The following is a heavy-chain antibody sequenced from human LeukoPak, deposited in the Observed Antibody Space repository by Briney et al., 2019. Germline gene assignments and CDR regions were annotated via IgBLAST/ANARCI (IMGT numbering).Heavy chain of an antibody. D-gene: IGHD1-14*01. V-gene: IGHV5-51*01. J-gene: IGHJ3*02. CDR2: IYPGDSDT. CDR3: ARHVTTASAARGFDI. Sequence: GESLKISCKGSGYSFTGYWIAWVRQMPGKGLEWMGIIYPGDSDTRYSPSFQGQVTISADKSINTAYLQWSGLKASDTAVYYCARHVTTASAARGFDIWGQGTMVTVSS. CDR1: GYSFTGYW.